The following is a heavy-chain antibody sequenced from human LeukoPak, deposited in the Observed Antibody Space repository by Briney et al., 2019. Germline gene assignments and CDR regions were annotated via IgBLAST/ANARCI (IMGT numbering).Heavy chain of an antibody. V-gene: IGHV6-1*01. CDR1: GDSVSINSAG. CDR3: AREFGKQRDAFDI. J-gene: IGHJ3*02. CDR2: TYYRSKWYN. D-gene: IGHD6-25*01. Sequence: SQTLSLTSGLSGDSVSINSAGWNWIRQSPSRCLEWLGRTYYRSKWYNDFAPSVRNRITINPDTSKNQFSLQLNSVTPEDTAVYYCAREFGKQRDAFDIWGQGTMVTVSS.